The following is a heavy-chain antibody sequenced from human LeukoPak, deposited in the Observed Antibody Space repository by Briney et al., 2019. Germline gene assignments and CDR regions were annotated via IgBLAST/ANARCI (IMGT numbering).Heavy chain of an antibody. J-gene: IGHJ3*02. D-gene: IGHD3-22*01. V-gene: IGHV4-59*08. CDR2: VYYSGST. CDR3: ARPSRTGSGWDAFDI. Sequence: SETLSLTCTVSGGSISSYYWSWIRQPPGKELEWIGYVYYSGSTNYNPSLKSRVTISVDTSKSHFSPTLSSVTAADTAVYYCARPSRTGSGWDAFDIWGQGTMVTVSS. CDR1: GGSISSYY.